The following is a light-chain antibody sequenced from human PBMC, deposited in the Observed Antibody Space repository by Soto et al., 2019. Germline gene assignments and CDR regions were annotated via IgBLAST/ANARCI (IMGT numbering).Light chain of an antibody. CDR3: TSYTSSGTLV. CDR2: EVT. J-gene: IGLJ3*02. V-gene: IGLV2-14*01. Sequence: QSALAQPASVSGSPGQSITISCTGTSSDVGGYHYVPWYQHRPGRVPKLIIYEVTNRASGVTNRFSASKSGNTASLTISGLLADDEADYYCTSYTSSGTLVFGGGTKLTVL. CDR1: SSDVGGYHY.